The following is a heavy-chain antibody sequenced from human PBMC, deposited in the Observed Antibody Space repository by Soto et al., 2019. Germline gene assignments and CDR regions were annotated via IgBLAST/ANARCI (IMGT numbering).Heavy chain of an antibody. D-gene: IGHD3-3*01. CDR3: ARAYDFWSGAP. J-gene: IGHJ5*02. V-gene: IGHV1-8*01. CDR1: GYTFTSFD. Sequence: GDSVKVSCKTSGYTFTSFDVNWVRQATGQGLEWMGWMNPNSGNTGYAQRFQGRLTMTRDTSISTAYMELSSLTSEDTAVYYCARAYDFWSGAPWGQGTLVTVSS. CDR2: MNPNSGNT.